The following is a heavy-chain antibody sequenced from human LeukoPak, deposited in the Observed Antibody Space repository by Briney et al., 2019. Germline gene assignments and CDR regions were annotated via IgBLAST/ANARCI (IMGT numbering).Heavy chain of an antibody. CDR1: GYTFTSYY. CDR3: ARGSDGYYFDY. CDR2: INPSGGST. V-gene: IGHV1-46*01. J-gene: IGHJ4*02. Sequence: ASVTVSCTASGYTFTSYYMHWVRQAPGQGLEWMGIINPSGGSTGYAQKFQGRVTMTRDTSTSTVYMELSSLRSEDTAVYYCARGSDGYYFDYWGQGTLVTVSS.